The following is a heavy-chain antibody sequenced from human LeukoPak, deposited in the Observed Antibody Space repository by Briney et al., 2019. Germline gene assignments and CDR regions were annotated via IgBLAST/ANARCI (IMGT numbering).Heavy chain of an antibody. Sequence: GGSLRLSCAASGFTFSSYWMHWVRQAPGKGLVWFSRINSDGSSTTYADSVTGRFTISRDNSNHTLFLQMNSTRAEDTGVYYCAKERGTYYYDSSGYDYWGQGILVTVSS. V-gene: IGHV3-74*01. CDR2: INSDGSST. CDR1: GFTFSSYW. D-gene: IGHD3-22*01. CDR3: AKERGTYYYDSSGYDY. J-gene: IGHJ4*02.